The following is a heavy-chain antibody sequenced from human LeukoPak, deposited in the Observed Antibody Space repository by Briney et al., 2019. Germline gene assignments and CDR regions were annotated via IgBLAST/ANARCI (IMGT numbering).Heavy chain of an antibody. J-gene: IGHJ5*02. CDR3: ASSGPLFLKGWFDP. CDR1: GGTFSSYA. V-gene: IGHV1-69*13. D-gene: IGHD2-21*01. CDR2: IIPILGTA. Sequence: SVKVSCKASGGTFSSYAISWVRQAPGQGLEWMGGIIPILGTANYAQKLQGRVTITAEESTSTAYMELSSLRSEDTAVYYCASSGPLFLKGWFDPWGQGTLVTVSS.